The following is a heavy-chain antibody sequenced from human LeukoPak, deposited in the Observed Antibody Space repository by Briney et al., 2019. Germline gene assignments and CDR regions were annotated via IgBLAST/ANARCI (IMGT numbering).Heavy chain of an antibody. CDR2: ISYSGST. V-gene: IGHV4-34*01. J-gene: IGHJ4*02. D-gene: IGHD5-24*01. CDR1: GGSFSGYY. CDR3: ARDQEMATINHLGFGY. Sequence: KPSETLSLTCAVYGGSFSGYYWSWIRQPPGKGLEWIGSISYSGSTYYNPSLKSRVTISVDTSKNQFSLKLSSVTAADTAVYYCARDQEMATINHLGFGYWGQGTLVTVSS.